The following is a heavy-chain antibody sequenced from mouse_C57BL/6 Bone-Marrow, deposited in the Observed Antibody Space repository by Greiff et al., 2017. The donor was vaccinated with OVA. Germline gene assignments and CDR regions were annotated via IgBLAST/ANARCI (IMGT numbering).Heavy chain of an antibody. Sequence: QVQLQQPGAELVKPGASVKMSCKASGYTFTSYWITWVKQGPGQGLEWIGDVYPGSGSTNYNEKFKSKATLTVDTSSSTAYMQLSSLTSEDSAVYYCARSDSYAMDYWGQGTSVTVSS. CDR2: VYPGSGST. J-gene: IGHJ4*01. CDR3: ARSDSYAMDY. CDR1: GYTFTSYW. V-gene: IGHV1-55*01.